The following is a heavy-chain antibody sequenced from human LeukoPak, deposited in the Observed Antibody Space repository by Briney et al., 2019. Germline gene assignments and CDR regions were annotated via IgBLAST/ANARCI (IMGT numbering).Heavy chain of an antibody. CDR2: IYPGDFDT. Sequence: GESLKISCKGSGYSFTSYWIGWVRQMPGKGLEWMGIIYPGDFDTRYSPSFQGQVTISADTSTSTAYLQWSSLRASDTAMYFCARRSSSWEFYDYWGQGTLVTVSS. J-gene: IGHJ4*02. D-gene: IGHD3-10*01. CDR3: ARRSSSWEFYDY. CDR1: GYSFTSYW. V-gene: IGHV5-51*01.